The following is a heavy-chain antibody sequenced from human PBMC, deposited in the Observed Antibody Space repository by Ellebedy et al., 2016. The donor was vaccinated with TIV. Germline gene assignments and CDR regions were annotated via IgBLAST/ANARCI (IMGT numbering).Heavy chain of an antibody. CDR3: ARYDYYGSGTDY. V-gene: IGHV3-30*01. J-gene: IGHJ4*02. D-gene: IGHD3-10*01. Sequence: GESLKISCSASGFTFSDYPMHWVRQAPGTGLEWVAVIAYDGNDEYYADSVNGRFTISRDNSKNTMYLQMTSLRVEDTAVYFCARYDYYGSGTDYWGQGTLVSVSS. CDR1: GFTFSDYP. CDR2: IAYDGNDE.